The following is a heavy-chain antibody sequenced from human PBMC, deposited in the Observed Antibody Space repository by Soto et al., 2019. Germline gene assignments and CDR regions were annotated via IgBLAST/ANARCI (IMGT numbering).Heavy chain of an antibody. Sequence: QVQLVQSGAEVKKPGSSVKVSCKVSGGTFSSHSINWVRQAPGQGPEWMGGIIPIFGTENYAQKFQGRVTITADESTSTAYMELSSLTSEDTALYYCSTSVYCSTTRCYYYCGLDVWGQGTTVIVSS. J-gene: IGHJ6*02. V-gene: IGHV1-69*01. CDR3: STSVYCSTTRCYYYCGLDV. CDR1: GGTFSSHS. D-gene: IGHD2-2*01. CDR2: IIPIFGTE.